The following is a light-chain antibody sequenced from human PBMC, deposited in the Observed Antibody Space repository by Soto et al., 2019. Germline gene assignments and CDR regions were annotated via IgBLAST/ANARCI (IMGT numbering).Light chain of an antibody. V-gene: IGLV2-14*01. Sequence: QSALTQPASVSGSPGQSITISCTGTSSDVGAYNYVSWYQQRPGKAPQLMIYEVSNRPSGISIRFSGSKSGNTASLTISGLQAEDEADYYCNSYTSSSTVVFGGGTKLTVL. CDR2: EVS. J-gene: IGLJ2*01. CDR3: NSYTSSSTVV. CDR1: SSDVGAYNY.